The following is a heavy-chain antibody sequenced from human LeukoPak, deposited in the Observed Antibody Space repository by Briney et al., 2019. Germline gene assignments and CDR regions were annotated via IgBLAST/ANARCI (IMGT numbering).Heavy chain of an antibody. CDR2: IRYDGSNK. V-gene: IGHV3-30*02. CDR1: GFTFSSYG. D-gene: IGHD3-10*01. J-gene: IGHJ4*02. Sequence: GGSLRLSCAASGFTFSSYGMHWVRQAPGKGLEWVAFIRYDGSNKYYADSVKGRFTISRDNSKNTLYLQMNSLRAEDTAVYYCAKPVSGSYSVSSFGFDYWGQGTLVTVSS. CDR3: AKPVSGSYSVSSFGFDY.